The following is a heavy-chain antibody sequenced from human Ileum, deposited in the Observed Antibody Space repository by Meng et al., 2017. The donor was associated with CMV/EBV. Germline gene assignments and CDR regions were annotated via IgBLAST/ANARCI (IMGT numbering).Heavy chain of an antibody. D-gene: IGHD2-8*01. J-gene: IGHJ4*02. Sequence: ASVKVSCKTSGYTFTTYGISWLRQAPGQGFEWMAWISGYNGETTYSQKFQGRVTTTTDTSTNTAYMELMSLKSDDTAVYYCARTTLDCTNGVCYEYWGQGTLVTVSS. V-gene: IGHV1-18*01. CDR3: ARTTLDCTNGVCYEY. CDR1: GYTFTTYG. CDR2: ISGYNGET.